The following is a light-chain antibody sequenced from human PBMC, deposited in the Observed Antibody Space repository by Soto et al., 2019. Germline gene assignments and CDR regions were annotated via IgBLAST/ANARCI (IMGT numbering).Light chain of an antibody. CDR2: EVS. CDR3: NSYTSSDTWV. V-gene: IGLV2-18*02. J-gene: IGLJ2*01. CDR1: SSDVGSYNR. Sequence: QSALTQPPSVSGSPGQSVAISCTGTSSDVGSYNRVSWYQQTPGTAPKLMIYEVSNRPSGVPDRFSGSKSGNTAPLTISGLQAEDEADYYCNSYTSSDTWVFGGGTKLTVL.